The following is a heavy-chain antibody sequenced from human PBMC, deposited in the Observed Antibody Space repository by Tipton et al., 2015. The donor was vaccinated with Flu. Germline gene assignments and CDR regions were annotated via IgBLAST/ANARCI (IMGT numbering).Heavy chain of an antibody. CDR3: ARDLRLDYFDY. CDR1: GGSISSSSYY. D-gene: IGHD5/OR15-5a*01. Sequence: TLSLTCTVSGGSISSSSYYWGWSRQPPGKGLEWFGSIYYSGSTYYNPSLKSRVTISVDTSKNQFSLKLSSVTAADTAVYYCARDLRLDYFDYWGQGTLVTVSS. V-gene: IGHV4-39*07. CDR2: IYYSGST. J-gene: IGHJ4*02.